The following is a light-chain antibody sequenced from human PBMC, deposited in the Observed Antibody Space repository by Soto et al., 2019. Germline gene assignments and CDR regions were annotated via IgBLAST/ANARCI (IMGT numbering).Light chain of an antibody. CDR2: GAS. CDR3: QHSYNTPRT. V-gene: IGKV1-39*01. J-gene: IGKJ1*01. CDR1: QDISTS. Sequence: DIQMTQSPSSLSASVGDRATFTCRAGQDISTSLNWYQHRPGKAPKLLIYGASALQSGVPSRFSGSGSGTDFTLTISSLQVEDFATYYCQHSYNTPRTFGQGTKVDIK.